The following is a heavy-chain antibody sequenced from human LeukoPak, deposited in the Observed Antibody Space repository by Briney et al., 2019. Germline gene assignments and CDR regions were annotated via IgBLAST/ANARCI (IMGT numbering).Heavy chain of an antibody. CDR2: IYYSGST. J-gene: IGHJ5*02. CDR1: GGSISGYY. CDR3: ARAVVVAATVKWFDP. V-gene: IGHV4-59*01. D-gene: IGHD2-15*01. Sequence: SETLSLTCTVSGGSISGYYWSWIRQSPGKGLEWIGYIYYSGSTNYNPSLKSRVTMSVDTSKNHFSLKVSSVTAADTAVYYCARAVVVAATVKWFDPWGQGTLVTVSS.